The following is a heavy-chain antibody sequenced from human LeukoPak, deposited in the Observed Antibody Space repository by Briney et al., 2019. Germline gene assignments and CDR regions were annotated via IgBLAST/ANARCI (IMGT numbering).Heavy chain of an antibody. D-gene: IGHD5-18*01. J-gene: IGHJ4*02. CDR3: ARGADTAMVNLDFDF. CDR2: IIPIFGTA. V-gene: IGHV1-69*06. CDR1: GGTFSSYA. Sequence: SVKVSCKASGGTFSSYAISSVRQAPGHGVEWMGGIIPIFGTANYAQTFQGRVTITADKSKSTVYLELSSLRAEDTAVYYCARGADTAMVNLDFDFWGQGTLVTVSS.